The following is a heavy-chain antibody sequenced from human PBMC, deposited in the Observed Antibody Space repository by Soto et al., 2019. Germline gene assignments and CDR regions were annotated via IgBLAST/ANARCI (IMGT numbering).Heavy chain of an antibody. V-gene: IGHV3-23*01. CDR3: AKLDGSTKAYYYYGMDV. J-gene: IGHJ6*02. CDR1: GFTFSSYA. CDR2: ISGSGGST. D-gene: IGHD3-10*01. Sequence: GGSLRLSCAASGFTFSSYAMHWVRQAPGKGLEWVSAISGSGGSTYYADSVKGRFTISRDNSKNTLYLQMNSLRAEDTAVYYCAKLDGSTKAYYYYGMDVWGQGTTVTVSS.